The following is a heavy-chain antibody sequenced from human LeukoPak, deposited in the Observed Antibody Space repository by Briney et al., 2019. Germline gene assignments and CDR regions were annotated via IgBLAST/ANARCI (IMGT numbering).Heavy chain of an antibody. CDR2: IYYSGTT. V-gene: IGHV4-59*01. CDR3: VREIAARAFDY. CDR1: GGSLSSYY. D-gene: IGHD6-6*01. J-gene: IGHJ4*02. Sequence: SETLSLTCTVSGGSLSSYYWSWIRQPPGKGLEWIGYIYYSGTTNYNPSLKSRVTISVDTSTNQFPLKLSSVTTADTAVYYCVREIAARAFDYWGQGTLVTVSS.